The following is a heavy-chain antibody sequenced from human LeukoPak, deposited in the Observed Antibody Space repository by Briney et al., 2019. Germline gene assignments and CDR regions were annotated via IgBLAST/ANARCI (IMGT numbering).Heavy chain of an antibody. J-gene: IGHJ4*02. CDR3: ARQGYPGTPDY. D-gene: IGHD1-1*01. CDR2: INPDGSST. V-gene: IGHV3-74*01. CDR1: GFTVRNYW. Sequence: GGSLRLSCAASGFTVRNYWMHWVRQAPGKGLVWVSRINPDGSSTGYADSVKGRFTISRDNAKNTLYLQMNGLRAEDAAVFHCARQGYPGTPDYWGQGTLVTVSS.